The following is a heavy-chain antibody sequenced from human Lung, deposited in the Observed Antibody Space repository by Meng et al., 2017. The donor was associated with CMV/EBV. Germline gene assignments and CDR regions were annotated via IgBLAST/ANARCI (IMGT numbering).Heavy chain of an antibody. CDR1: GGSFSGYY. D-gene: IGHD1-26*01. Sequence: LSCAVYGGSFSGYYWSWIRQPPGKGLEWIGEIYHSGSTYYNPSLKSRVTISVDTSKNQFSLKLSSVTAADTAVYYCARVGWEHVADYWGQGTLVTVSS. CDR3: ARVGWEHVADY. V-gene: IGHV4-34*01. CDR2: IYHSGST. J-gene: IGHJ4*02.